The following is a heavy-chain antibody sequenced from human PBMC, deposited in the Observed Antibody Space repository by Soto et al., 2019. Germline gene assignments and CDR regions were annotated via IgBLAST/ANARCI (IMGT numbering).Heavy chain of an antibody. CDR2: IYYSGST. J-gene: IGHJ5*02. Sequence: SETLSLTCTLSGGSVSSGSYYWSWIRQPPGKGLEWIGYIYYSGSTTYNHHPKRRVTIAVDKSTHPFSLKLRTVTGADWAVYYCAIDDNRGSYAFAPWGQGTLVNVSS. CDR3: AIDDNRGSYAFAP. D-gene: IGHD1-26*01. CDR1: GGSVSSGSYY. V-gene: IGHV4-61*01.